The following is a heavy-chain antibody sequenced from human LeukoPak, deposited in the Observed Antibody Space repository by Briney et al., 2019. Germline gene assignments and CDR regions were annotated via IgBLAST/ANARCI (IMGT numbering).Heavy chain of an antibody. J-gene: IGHJ3*02. V-gene: IGHV3-74*01. D-gene: IGHD3-3*01. CDR2: INSDGSST. CDR3: ARGRNYDFWSGYYTPDAFDI. CDR1: GFTFSSYW. Sequence: PGGSLRLSCAASGFTFSSYWMHWVRQAPGKGLVWVSRINSDGSSTSYADSVKGRFTISRDNAKNTLYLQMNSLRAEDTAVYYCARGRNYDFWSGYYTPDAFDIWGQGTMVTVSS.